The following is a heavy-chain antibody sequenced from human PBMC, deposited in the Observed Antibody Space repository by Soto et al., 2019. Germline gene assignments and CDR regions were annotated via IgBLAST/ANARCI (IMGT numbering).Heavy chain of an antibody. CDR2: ISSSSSTM. J-gene: IGHJ4*02. CDR1: GFTFSDYS. V-gene: IGHV3-48*01. D-gene: IGHD7-27*01. Sequence: EVQLMESGGGLVQPGGSLRLSCAASGFTFSDYSMNWVRQAPGKGLEWVSYISSSSSTMYYADSVKGRFTISRDNAKSSLYLQMNSLRGDDTAVYYCARRLWAYWGQGTLVTVSS. CDR3: ARRLWAY.